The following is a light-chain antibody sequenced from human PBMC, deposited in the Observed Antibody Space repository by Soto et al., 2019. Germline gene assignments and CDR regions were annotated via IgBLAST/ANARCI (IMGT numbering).Light chain of an antibody. CDR1: QTISSW. Sequence: DIQRTQFPSTLSGSVGDRFTITCVASQTISSWLAWYQQKPGKAPKLLIYKASTLKSGVPSRFSGSGSGTEFTLTISSLQPDDFATYYCQHYNSYSEAVGQGTKVEIK. V-gene: IGKV1-5*03. CDR3: QHYNSYSEA. J-gene: IGKJ1*01. CDR2: KAS.